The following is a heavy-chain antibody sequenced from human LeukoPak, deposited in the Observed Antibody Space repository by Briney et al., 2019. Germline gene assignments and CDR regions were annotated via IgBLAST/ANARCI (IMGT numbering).Heavy chain of an antibody. D-gene: IGHD6-13*01. V-gene: IGHV4-59*01. Sequence: SETLSLTCTVSGDSISSYYWSWIRQPPGKGLEWIGYIYYSGSTNYNPSLKSRVTISVDTSKNQFSLKLSSVTAADTAVYYCAREAAAGGGLDYWGQGTLVTVSS. CDR2: IYYSGST. CDR3: AREAAAGGGLDY. CDR1: GDSISSYY. J-gene: IGHJ4*02.